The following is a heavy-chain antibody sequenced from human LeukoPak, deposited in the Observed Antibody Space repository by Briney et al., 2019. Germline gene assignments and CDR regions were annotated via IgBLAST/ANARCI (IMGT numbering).Heavy chain of an antibody. Sequence: SETLSLTCTVSGSSISSGGYYWSWIRQHPGKGLEWIGYIYYSGSTYYNPSLKSRVTISVDTSKNQFFLKLSSVTAADTAVYYCARVTMVRGVSWFDPWGQGTLVTVSS. V-gene: IGHV4-31*03. CDR2: IYYSGST. CDR1: GSSISSGGYY. D-gene: IGHD3-10*01. CDR3: ARVTMVRGVSWFDP. J-gene: IGHJ5*02.